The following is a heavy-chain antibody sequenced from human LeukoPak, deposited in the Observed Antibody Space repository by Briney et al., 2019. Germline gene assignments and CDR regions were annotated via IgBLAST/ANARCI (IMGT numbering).Heavy chain of an antibody. CDR1: GFTFSSYA. V-gene: IGHV3-23*01. J-gene: IGHJ4*02. Sequence: GGSLRLSCAASGFTFSSYAMSWVRQAPGKGLEWVSLISWDGGSTYYADSVKGRFTISRDNSKNTLYLQMNSLRAEDTAVYYCAKAQGAIFGVVPYYWGQGTLVTVSS. CDR2: ISWDGGST. D-gene: IGHD3-3*01. CDR3: AKAQGAIFGVVPYY.